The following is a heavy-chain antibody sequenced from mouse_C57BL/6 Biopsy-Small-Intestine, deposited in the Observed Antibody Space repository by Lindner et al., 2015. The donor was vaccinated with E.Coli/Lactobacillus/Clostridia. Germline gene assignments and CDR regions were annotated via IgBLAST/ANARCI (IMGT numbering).Heavy chain of an antibody. CDR1: GFTFTDYY. Sequence: VQLQESGGGLVQPGGSLSLSCAASGFTFTDYYMTWVRQPPGKALEWLGFIRNKANGYTTEYSASVKGRFTISRGNSQSILYLQVNALRAEDSATYYCARAYYNDYFDYWGQGTTLTVSS. CDR3: ARAYYNDYFDY. D-gene: IGHD2-12*01. CDR2: IRNKANGYTT. V-gene: IGHV7-3*01. J-gene: IGHJ2*01.